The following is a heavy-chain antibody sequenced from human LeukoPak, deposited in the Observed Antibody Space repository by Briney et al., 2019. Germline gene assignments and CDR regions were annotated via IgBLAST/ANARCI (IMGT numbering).Heavy chain of an antibody. CDR2: IYYSGST. CDR1: GGSISSSSYY. J-gene: IGHJ6*03. Sequence: PSETLSLTCTVSGGSISSSSYYWGWIRQPPGKGLEWIGSIYYSGSTYYNPSLKSRVTISVDTSKNQFSLKLSSVTAADTAVYYCAISGYYYYYYMDVWGKGTTVTVSS. CDR3: AISGYYYYYYMDV. V-gene: IGHV4-39*07.